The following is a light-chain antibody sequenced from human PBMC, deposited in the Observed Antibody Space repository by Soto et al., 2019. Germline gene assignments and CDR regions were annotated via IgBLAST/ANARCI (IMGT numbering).Light chain of an antibody. V-gene: IGLV1-44*01. J-gene: IGLJ2*01. CDR3: TAWADSLNVVV. CDR1: RSNIGSNT. CDR2: TSN. Sequence: QSVLTQPPSASGTPGQTVTISCSGSRSNIGSNTLNWYQQLPGTAPQLRISTSNHRPSGVRDRFSASKSGTSASLAISGLQSDDEADYYCTAWADSLNVVVFGGGTKLTVL.